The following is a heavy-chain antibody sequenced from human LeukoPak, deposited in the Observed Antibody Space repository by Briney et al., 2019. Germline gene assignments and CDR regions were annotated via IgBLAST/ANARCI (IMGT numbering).Heavy chain of an antibody. J-gene: IGHJ4*02. Sequence: GGSLRLSCTASGFTFGDYAMSWVRQAPGKGLEWVGFIRSKAYGGTTGYAASVKGRFTISRDDSKSIAYLQMNSLKTEDTAVYYCTTTYYYDSSGYYPFDYWGQGTLVTVSS. CDR1: GFTFGDYA. CDR3: TTTYYYDSSGYYPFDY. V-gene: IGHV3-49*04. CDR2: IRSKAYGGTT. D-gene: IGHD3-22*01.